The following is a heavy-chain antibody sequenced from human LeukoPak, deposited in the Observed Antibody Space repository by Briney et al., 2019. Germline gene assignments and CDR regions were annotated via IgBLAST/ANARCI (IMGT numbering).Heavy chain of an antibody. CDR2: IIPIFGTA. CDR3: ARGAPLRGVVPAAIFCYMDV. CDR1: GGTFSSYA. D-gene: IGHD2-2*01. Sequence: SVKVSCKASGGTFSSYAISWVRHAPGQGLEWMGGIIPIFGTANYAQKFQGRVTITTDESTSTAYMELSSLRSEDTAVYYCARGAPLRGVVPAAIFCYMDVWGKGTTVTVSS. J-gene: IGHJ6*03. V-gene: IGHV1-69*05.